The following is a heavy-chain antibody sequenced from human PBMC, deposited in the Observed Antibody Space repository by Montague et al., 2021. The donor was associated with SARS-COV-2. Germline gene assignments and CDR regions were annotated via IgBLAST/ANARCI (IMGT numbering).Heavy chain of an antibody. CDR2: INYSGST. CDR3: ARVFPRWLQFDPYFDY. CDR1: GGSISSYY. V-gene: IGHV4-59*01. Sequence: SETLSLTCTVSGGSISSYYWSWIRQPPGKGLEWIGYINYSGSTNYNPSLKSRVTISVDTSKNQFSLKLSSVTAAGTAVYYCARVFPRWLQFDPYFDYWGQGTLVTVSS. D-gene: IGHD5-24*01. J-gene: IGHJ4*02.